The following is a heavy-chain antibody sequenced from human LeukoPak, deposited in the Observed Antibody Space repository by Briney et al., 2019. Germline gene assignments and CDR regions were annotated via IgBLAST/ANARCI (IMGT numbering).Heavy chain of an antibody. V-gene: IGHV1-46*01. D-gene: IGHD6-19*01. CDR1: GYTFTSYY. Sequence: ASVKVSCKASGYTFTSYYMHWVRQAPGQGLEWVGIINPSGGSTSYAQKFQGRVTMTRDTSTSTVYMELSSLRPEDTAVYYCARDQRGPSGWYGAYFDYWGQGTLVTVSS. J-gene: IGHJ4*02. CDR2: INPSGGST. CDR3: ARDQRGPSGWYGAYFDY.